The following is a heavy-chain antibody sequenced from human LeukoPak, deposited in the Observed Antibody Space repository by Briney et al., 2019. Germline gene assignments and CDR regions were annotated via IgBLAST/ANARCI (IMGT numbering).Heavy chain of an antibody. J-gene: IGHJ4*02. D-gene: IGHD2-15*01. V-gene: IGHV1-18*01. Sequence: GASVKVSCKASGYTFTSYGISWVRQAPGQGLEWMGWISAYNGNTNYAQKLQGRVTMTTDTSTSTAYMELRSLRSDDTAVYYCARALRRGYCSGGSCLPIDYWGQGTLVTVSS. CDR3: ARALRRGYCSGGSCLPIDY. CDR1: GYTFTSYG. CDR2: ISAYNGNT.